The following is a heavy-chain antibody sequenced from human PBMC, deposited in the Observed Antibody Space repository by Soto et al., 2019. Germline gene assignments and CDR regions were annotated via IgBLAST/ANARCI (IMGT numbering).Heavy chain of an antibody. J-gene: IGHJ4*02. V-gene: IGHV1-2*02. Sequence: ASVKVSCKPSGYTFTNYFIQWLRQAPGQGLEWMGWINPNDGGTNYAQKFQGRIAVTTDTSISTAYMELYGLTSDDTAVYYCARESEDLTSNFDYWGQGTLVTVSS. CDR2: INPNDGGT. CDR1: GYTFTNYF. CDR3: ARESEDLTSNFDY.